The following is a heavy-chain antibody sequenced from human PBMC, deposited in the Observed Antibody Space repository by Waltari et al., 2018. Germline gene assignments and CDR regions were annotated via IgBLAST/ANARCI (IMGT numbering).Heavy chain of an antibody. CDR2: ISPDGGDR. D-gene: IGHD5-12*01. Sequence: EVQLVESGGGLVQPGGSLRLSCSSSGFTFSRHWRHWVRQAPGKGLEWVSRISPDGGDRIYADSVKGRFTISRDNARNTLFLQMSSLRIEDTAIYHCAAVQEMAPDYWGQGTLVTVSS. J-gene: IGHJ4*02. CDR1: GFTFSRHW. CDR3: AAVQEMAPDY. V-gene: IGHV3-74*01.